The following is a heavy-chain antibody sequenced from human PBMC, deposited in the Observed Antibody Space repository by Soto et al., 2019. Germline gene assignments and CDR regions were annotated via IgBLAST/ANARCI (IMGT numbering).Heavy chain of an antibody. CDR1: GGSISSGDYY. CDR3: ARGRFLEWLLSGWFDP. CDR2: IYYSGST. Sequence: QVQLQESGPGLVKPSQTLSLTCTVSGGSISSGDYYWSWIRQPPGKGLEWIGYIYYSGSTYYNPSLKSRVTISVDTSKNQCSLKLSSVTAADTAVYYCARGRFLEWLLSGWFDPWGQGTLVTVSS. J-gene: IGHJ5*02. D-gene: IGHD3-3*01. V-gene: IGHV4-30-4*01.